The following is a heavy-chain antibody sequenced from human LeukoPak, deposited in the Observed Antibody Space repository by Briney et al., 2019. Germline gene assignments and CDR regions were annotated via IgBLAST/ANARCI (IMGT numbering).Heavy chain of an antibody. V-gene: IGHV1-2*02. CDR3: ARDPDGYCSGGSCYSFGY. CDR2: INPNSGGT. Sequence: ASVKVSCKASGYTFTGYYMHWVRQAPGQGLEWMGWINPNSGGTNYAQKFQGRVTMTRDTSISTAYMELSRLRSDDTAVYYCARDPDGYCSGGSCYSFGYWGQGTLVTVSS. D-gene: IGHD2-15*01. CDR1: GYTFTGYY. J-gene: IGHJ4*02.